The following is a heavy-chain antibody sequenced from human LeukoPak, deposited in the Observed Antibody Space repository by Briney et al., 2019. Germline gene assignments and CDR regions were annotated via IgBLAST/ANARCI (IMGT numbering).Heavy chain of an antibody. CDR2: IYYSGST. Sequence: PSETLSLTCTVSGGSISSSSYYWGWIRQPPGKGLEWIGSIYYSGSTYYNPSLKSRVTISVDTSKNQFSLKLSSVTAADTAVYYCARDVYDYVWGSPGYFDYWGQGTLVTVSS. J-gene: IGHJ4*02. CDR3: ARDVYDYVWGSPGYFDY. V-gene: IGHV4-39*07. CDR1: GGSISSSSYY. D-gene: IGHD3-16*01.